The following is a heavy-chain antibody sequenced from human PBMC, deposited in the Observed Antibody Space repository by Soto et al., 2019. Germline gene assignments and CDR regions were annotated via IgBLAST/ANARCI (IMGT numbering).Heavy chain of an antibody. J-gene: IGHJ6*02. CDR2: IWYDGSNK. Sequence: SLRLSCAASGFTFSSYGMHWVRQAPGKGLEWVAVIWYDGSNKYYADSVKGRFTISRDNSKNTLYLQMNSLRAEDTAVYYCARDPTLNYGMDVWGQGTTVTVSS. V-gene: IGHV3-33*01. CDR3: ARDPTLNYGMDV. CDR1: GFTFSSYG.